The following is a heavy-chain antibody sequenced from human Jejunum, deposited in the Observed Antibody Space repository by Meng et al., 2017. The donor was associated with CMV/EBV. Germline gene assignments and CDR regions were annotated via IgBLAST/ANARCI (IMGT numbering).Heavy chain of an antibody. CDR3: AGGLGGTIDY. Sequence: CKASGGSFSGFVITWVRQAPGQGLEWLGNIIPVFDKTNYAQKFQGRVTITADRSTNTAHMELSSLRSDDTAVYYCAGGLGGTIDYWGQGTLVTVSS. V-gene: IGHV1-69*04. J-gene: IGHJ4*02. CDR1: GGSFSGFV. CDR2: IIPVFDKT. D-gene: IGHD1-26*01.